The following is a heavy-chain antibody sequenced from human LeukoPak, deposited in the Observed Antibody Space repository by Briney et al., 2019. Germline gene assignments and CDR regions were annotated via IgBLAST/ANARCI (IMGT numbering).Heavy chain of an antibody. CDR2: ISENGDGR. V-gene: IGHV3-23*01. CDR1: GFTFSSFA. Sequence: GGSLRLSCAASGFTFSSFAMTWVRQAPGKGLQWVSAISENGDGRYYAGSVKGRFTISRDNSKNMLYLQMNSLRAEDTALYYCTKDWSASYWGQGTLVTVSS. CDR3: TKDWSASY. J-gene: IGHJ4*02.